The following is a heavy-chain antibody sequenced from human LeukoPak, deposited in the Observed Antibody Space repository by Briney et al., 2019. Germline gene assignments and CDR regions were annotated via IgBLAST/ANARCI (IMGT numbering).Heavy chain of an antibody. CDR2: IRYDGSYQ. Sequence: PGGSLRLSCAASGFTFTAHGMDWVRQAPGKGLEWVATIRYDGSYQWYAESVKGRFTISRDNAKNSLYLQMNSLRAEDTAVYYCAREKRRCSSTSCPLNAFDIWGQGTMVTVSS. J-gene: IGHJ3*02. D-gene: IGHD2-2*01. CDR3: AREKRRCSSTSCPLNAFDI. V-gene: IGHV3-30*02. CDR1: GFTFTAHG.